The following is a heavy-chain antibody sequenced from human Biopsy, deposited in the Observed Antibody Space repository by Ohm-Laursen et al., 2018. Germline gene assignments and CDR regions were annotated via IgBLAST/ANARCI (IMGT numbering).Heavy chain of an antibody. CDR3: ARDYQPYLVTIHYYYYGMDV. CDR1: GYTFISYD. Sequence: ASVKVSCKASGYTFISYDIDWVRQATGQGLEWMGWMNPNSGKTGYAQKFQGRVTMTTNTSVNTAYMELRSLRSDDTAVYYCARDYQPYLVTIHYYYYGMDVWGQGTTVTVSS. D-gene: IGHD2-2*01. V-gene: IGHV1-8*01. CDR2: MNPNSGKT. J-gene: IGHJ6*02.